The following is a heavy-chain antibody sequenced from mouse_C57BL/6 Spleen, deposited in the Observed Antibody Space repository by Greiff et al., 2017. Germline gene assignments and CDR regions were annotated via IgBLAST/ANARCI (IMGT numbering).Heavy chain of an antibody. V-gene: IGHV1-64*01. Sequence: QVQLQQPGAELVKPGASVKLSCKASGYTFTSYWMHWVKQRPGQGLEWIGMIHPNSGSTNYNEKFKSKATLTVDKSSSTAYMQLSSLTAEDSAVYYCARRGYDGYFGVWGTGTTGTVSS. CDR3: ARRGYDGYFGV. CDR2: IHPNSGST. D-gene: IGHD2-2*01. CDR1: GYTFTSYW. J-gene: IGHJ1*03.